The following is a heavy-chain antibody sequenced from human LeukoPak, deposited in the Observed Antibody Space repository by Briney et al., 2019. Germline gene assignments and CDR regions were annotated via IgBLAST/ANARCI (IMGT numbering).Heavy chain of an antibody. CDR1: GFTFSTHR. CDR2: ISRSSNYI. D-gene: IGHD3-22*01. V-gene: IGHV3-21*01. J-gene: IGHJ3*01. CDR3: ARGRTSYYDSHDAFDV. Sequence: PGGSLRLSCAAAGFTFSTHRIDWVRQAPGEGLEWVSSISRSSNYIYYADSVKGRFTVSRDNAKNSVYLQMNSLRAEDTAMYYCARGRTSYYDSHDAFDVWGQGTLVTVSS.